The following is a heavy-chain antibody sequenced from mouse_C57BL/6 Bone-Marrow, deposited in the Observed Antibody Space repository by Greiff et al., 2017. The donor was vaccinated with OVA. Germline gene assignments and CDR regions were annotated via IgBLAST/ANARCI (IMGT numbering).Heavy chain of an antibody. CDR3: ARGITTVVDDFDV. D-gene: IGHD1-1*01. Sequence: VQLKESGPVLVKPGASVKMSCKASGYTFTDYYMNWVKQSHGKSLEWIGVINPYNGGTSYNQKFKGKATLTVDKSSSTASMELNILTSEDSAVYYCARGITTVVDDFDVWGTGTTVTVSS. J-gene: IGHJ1*03. V-gene: IGHV1-19*01. CDR2: INPYNGGT. CDR1: GYTFTDYY.